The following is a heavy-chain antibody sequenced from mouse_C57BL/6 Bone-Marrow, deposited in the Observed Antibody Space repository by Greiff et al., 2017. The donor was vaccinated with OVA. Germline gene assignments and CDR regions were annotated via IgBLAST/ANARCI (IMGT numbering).Heavy chain of an antibody. CDR2: INPSNDGT. CDR1: GYTFTSYG. CDR3: ARRDYGSSLDWVAY. Sequence: QVHVKQSGAELARPGASVKLSCKASGYTFTSYGISWVKQRPGQGLEWIGNINPSNDGTNYNEKFKSKATLTVDKSSSTAYMQLSSLTSEDSAVYYGARRDYGSSLDWVAYWGQGTLVTVSA. D-gene: IGHD1-1*01. V-gene: IGHV1-53*01. J-gene: IGHJ3*01.